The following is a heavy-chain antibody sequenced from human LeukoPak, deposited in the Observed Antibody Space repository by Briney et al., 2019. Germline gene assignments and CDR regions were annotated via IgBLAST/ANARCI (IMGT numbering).Heavy chain of an antibody. D-gene: IGHD7-27*01. CDR1: GFTFSSYV. V-gene: IGHV3-23*01. J-gene: IGHJ4*02. CDR2: ITGSGDAT. Sequence: PGGSLRLSCAASGFTFSSYVMSWVRQAPGKGLEWVSVITGSGDATYYAGSVQGRFTISRDNSKNTLYLQMDSLRAEDTAVYYCARDPRTGGDYWGQGTLVTVSS. CDR3: ARDPRTGGDY.